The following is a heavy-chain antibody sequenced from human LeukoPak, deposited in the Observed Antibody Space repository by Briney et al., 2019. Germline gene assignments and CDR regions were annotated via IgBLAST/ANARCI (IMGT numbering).Heavy chain of an antibody. V-gene: IGHV3-64D*09. Sequence: PGGSLRLSCSASGFTFSKYAMHSVRQAPGKGLEYVSAINDNGRSTYYADSVKGRFSISRDNSKSTLYLQMSSLRTEDTAVYYCVKYSSGWYYDYWGQGTLVTVSS. CDR2: INDNGRST. J-gene: IGHJ4*02. CDR3: VKYSSGWYYDY. D-gene: IGHD6-19*01. CDR1: GFTFSKYA.